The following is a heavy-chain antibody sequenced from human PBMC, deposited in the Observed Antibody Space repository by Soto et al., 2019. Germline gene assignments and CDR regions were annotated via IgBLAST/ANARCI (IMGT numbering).Heavy chain of an antibody. CDR3: ASQPEAVYYQQLVAKEAAKNY. V-gene: IGHV3-7*05. Sequence: GGSLRLSCAASGFTFSSYWMSWVRQAPGKGLEWVANIKQDGSEKYYVDSVKGRFTISRDNAKNSLYLQMNSLRAEDTAVYYCASQPEAVYYQQLVAKEAAKNYWGQGTLVTVSS. CDR2: IKQDGSEK. D-gene: IGHD6-13*01. CDR1: GFTFSSYW. J-gene: IGHJ4*02.